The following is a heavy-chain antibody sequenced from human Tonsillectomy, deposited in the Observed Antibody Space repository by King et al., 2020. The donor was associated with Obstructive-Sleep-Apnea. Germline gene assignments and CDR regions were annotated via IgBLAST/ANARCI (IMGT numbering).Heavy chain of an antibody. CDR2: IVYDGNNQ. CDR3: AREDRVGATYFLDY. CDR1: GFTFSTYS. J-gene: IGHJ4*02. Sequence: VQLVESGGGVVQPGRSLRLSCAASGFTFSTYSMHWVLQAPGKGLEWVAVIVYDGNNQYYADSVKGRFTISRDNSNNTLFLQMNSLRSEDTAVYYCAREDRVGATYFLDYWGQGTLVTVSS. V-gene: IGHV3-30-3*01. D-gene: IGHD1-26*01.